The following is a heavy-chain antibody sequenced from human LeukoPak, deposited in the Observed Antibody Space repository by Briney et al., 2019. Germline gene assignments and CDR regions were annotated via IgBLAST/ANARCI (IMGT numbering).Heavy chain of an antibody. J-gene: IGHJ4*02. V-gene: IGHV1-24*01. Sequence: ASVKVSCKVSGYTLTELSMHWVRQAPGKGREWMGGFDPEDGETIYAQKFQGRVTMTEDTSTDTAYMELSSLRSEDTAVYYCATGYGPMVQGVIIYYWGQGTLVTISS. D-gene: IGHD3-10*01. CDR2: FDPEDGET. CDR3: ATGYGPMVQGVIIYY. CDR1: GYTLTELS.